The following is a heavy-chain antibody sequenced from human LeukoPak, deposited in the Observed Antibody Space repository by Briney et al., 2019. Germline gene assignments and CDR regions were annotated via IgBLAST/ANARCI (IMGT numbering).Heavy chain of an antibody. V-gene: IGHV3-21*01. CDR2: IKSDTSYV. CDR1: GFTFSTYT. D-gene: IGHD6-13*01. CDR3: ARVFMVAAGTGPFDY. J-gene: IGHJ4*02. Sequence: PGGSLRLSCAASGFTFSTYTVNWVRQAPGKGLEWVSSIKSDTSYVYYADSVKGRFTISRDNAKNSLYLQMSSLRAEDTAVYFCARVFMVAAGTGPFDYWGQGTPVTVSS.